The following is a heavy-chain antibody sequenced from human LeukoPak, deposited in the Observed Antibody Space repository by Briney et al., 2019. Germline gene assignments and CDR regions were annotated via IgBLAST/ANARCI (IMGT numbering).Heavy chain of an antibody. D-gene: IGHD3-16*01. Sequence: PGGSLRLSCAASGFTFSSYAMRWVRQAPGKGPEWVSAISGSGGSTYYADSVKGRFTISRDNSKNTLYLQMDSLRAEDTAVYYCAKVTAIGPFDYFDYWGQGTLVTVSS. CDR2: ISGSGGST. CDR1: GFTFSSYA. J-gene: IGHJ4*02. V-gene: IGHV3-23*01. CDR3: AKVTAIGPFDYFDY.